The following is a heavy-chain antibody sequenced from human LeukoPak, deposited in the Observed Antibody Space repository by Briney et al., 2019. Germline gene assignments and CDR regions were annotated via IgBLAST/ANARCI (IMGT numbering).Heavy chain of an antibody. D-gene: IGHD6-13*01. CDR1: GGSMSGYY. Sequence: PSETLSPTCSVSGGSMSGYYWSWIRQPPGQGLEWIGFIYYRGDTKYNPSLKSRVTILVDTSKNQFSLKLSSVTAADTAVYYCARAGSSSWPHYYYYMDVWGKGTTVTVSS. CDR3: ARAGSSSWPHYYYYMDV. J-gene: IGHJ6*03. CDR2: IYYRGDT. V-gene: IGHV4-59*01.